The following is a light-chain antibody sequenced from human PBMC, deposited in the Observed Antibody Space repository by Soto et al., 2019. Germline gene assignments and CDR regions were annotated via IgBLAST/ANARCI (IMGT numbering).Light chain of an antibody. CDR1: QSVSSY. J-gene: IGKJ5*01. V-gene: IGKV3-11*01. CDR3: QQRRNWPPIT. CDR2: DAS. Sequence: IVLPHSPATLSLSPGERATLSFRASQSVSSYLAWYQQKPGQAPRLLIYDASNRATGIPARFSGSGSGTDFTLTISSLEPEDFAVYYCQQRRNWPPITFGQGTRLEIK.